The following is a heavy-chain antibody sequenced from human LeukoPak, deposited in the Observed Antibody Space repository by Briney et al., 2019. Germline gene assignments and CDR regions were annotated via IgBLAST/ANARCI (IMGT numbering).Heavy chain of an antibody. CDR1: GFTFSSYG. CDR2: ISYDGSNK. D-gene: IGHD3-9*01. CDR3: AKTYILTGYCLDY. V-gene: IGHV3-30*18. J-gene: IGHJ4*02. Sequence: PGRSLRLSCAASGFTFSSYGMHWVRQAPGKGLEWVAVISYDGSNKYYADSVKGRFTISRDNSKNTLYLQMNSLRAEDTAVYYCAKTYILTGYCLDYWGQGTLVTVSS.